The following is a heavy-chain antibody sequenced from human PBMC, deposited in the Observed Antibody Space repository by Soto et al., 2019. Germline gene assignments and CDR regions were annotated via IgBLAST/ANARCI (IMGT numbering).Heavy chain of an antibody. CDR1: GFTFDDYA. Sequence: EVQLVEFGGGLVQPGRSLRLSCAASGFTFDDYAMHWVRQAPGKGLEWVSGISWNSGSIGYADSVKGRFTISRDNAKNPLYLQINSLRAEDTALYYCAKDSTVTTSYYFDYWGQGTLVTVSS. V-gene: IGHV3-9*01. CDR2: ISWNSGSI. J-gene: IGHJ4*02. CDR3: AKDSTVTTSYYFDY. D-gene: IGHD4-17*01.